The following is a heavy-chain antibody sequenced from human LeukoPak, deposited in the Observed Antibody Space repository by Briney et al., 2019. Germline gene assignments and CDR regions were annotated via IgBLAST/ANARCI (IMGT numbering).Heavy chain of an antibody. D-gene: IGHD3-10*01. CDR2: IFPGDSDT. J-gene: IGHJ4*02. Sequence: GESLKISCKASGYSFTSYWIGWVRQMPGKGLGWMGIIFPGDSDTTYSPSFQGQVTISADKSINTAYLQWSSLRASDTAMYYCATSGSQTKFDYWGQGTLVTVSS. CDR1: GYSFTSYW. CDR3: ATSGSQTKFDY. V-gene: IGHV5-51*01.